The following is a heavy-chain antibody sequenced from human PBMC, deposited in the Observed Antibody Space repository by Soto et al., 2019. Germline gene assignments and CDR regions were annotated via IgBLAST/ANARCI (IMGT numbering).Heavy chain of an antibody. J-gene: IGHJ6*02. Sequence: GGSLRLSCAASGFTFSSYGMHWVRQAPGEGLEWVAVISYDGSNKYYADSVKGRFTISRDNSKNTLYLQMNSLRAEDTAVYYCAKDRTPYGSGSYYPLREVGVYYYGMDVWGQGTTVTVSS. CDR1: GFTFSSYG. D-gene: IGHD3-10*01. V-gene: IGHV3-30*18. CDR2: ISYDGSNK. CDR3: AKDRTPYGSGSYYPLREVGVYYYGMDV.